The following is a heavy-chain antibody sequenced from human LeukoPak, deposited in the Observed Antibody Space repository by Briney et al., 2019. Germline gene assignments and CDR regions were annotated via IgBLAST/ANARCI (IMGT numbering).Heavy chain of an antibody. Sequence: GGSLRLSCTASGFTSIAYALTWARQAPGKGLEWVSGISGGGVTTYYADSVKGRFTISRDNSKNTLYLQMNSLRADDTAIYYCARNQQLGGHSYYYYGMDVWGQGTTVTVSS. V-gene: IGHV3-23*01. CDR1: GFTSIAYA. CDR2: ISGGGVTT. CDR3: ARNQQLGGHSYYYYGMDV. D-gene: IGHD3-16*01. J-gene: IGHJ6*02.